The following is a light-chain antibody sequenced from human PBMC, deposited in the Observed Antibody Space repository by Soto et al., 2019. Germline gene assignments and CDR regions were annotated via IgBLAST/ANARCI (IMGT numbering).Light chain of an antibody. CDR3: CSDAGAYTFG. J-gene: IGLJ1*01. CDR1: ASDVGGYSY. V-gene: IGLV2-11*01. Sequence: QSALTQPRSVSGSPGQSVTISCTGTASDVGGYSYVSWYQQHPGKVPKLIIYDVSKWPSGVPDRFAGSKSGNTASLTSSGLQSEDEGDYYCCSDAGAYTFGFGTGTK. CDR2: DVS.